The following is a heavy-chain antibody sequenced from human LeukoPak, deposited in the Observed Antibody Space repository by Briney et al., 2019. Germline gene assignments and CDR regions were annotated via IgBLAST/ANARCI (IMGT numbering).Heavy chain of an antibody. CDR1: GFTFSSYA. J-gene: IGHJ3*02. CDR2: ISGSGGST. D-gene: IGHD3-3*01. Sequence: QPGGSLRLSCAASGFTFSSYAMSWVRQAPGKGLEWVSAISGSGGSTYYADSVKGRFTISRDNSKNTLYLQMNSLRAEDTAVYYCAKDHRFLEWLPFFDAFDIWGQGTMVTVSS. V-gene: IGHV3-23*01. CDR3: AKDHRFLEWLPFFDAFDI.